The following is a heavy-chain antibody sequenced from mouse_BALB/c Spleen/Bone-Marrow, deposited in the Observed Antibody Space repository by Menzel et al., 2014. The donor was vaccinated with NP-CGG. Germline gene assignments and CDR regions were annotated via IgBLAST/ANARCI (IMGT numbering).Heavy chain of an antibody. V-gene: IGHV1S56*01. J-gene: IGHJ3*01. Sequence: QVQLPQSGPELVQPGASVKISCKASGYTFTSYDINWVKQRPGQGLEWIGWIYPGDGSTKDNEKFKGKAKLTADQSSSTAYMQLSSLPSENSAVYFCARGECPYFVCGLAYWGQGTLVSSSA. CDR2: IYPGDGST. CDR3: ARGECPYFVCGLAY. D-gene: IGHD1-1*01. CDR1: GYTFTSYD.